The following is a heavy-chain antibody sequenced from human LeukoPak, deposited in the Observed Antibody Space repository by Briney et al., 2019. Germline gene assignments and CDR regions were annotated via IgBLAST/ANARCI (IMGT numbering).Heavy chain of an antibody. CDR3: VRGGSYTFDP. J-gene: IGHJ5*02. D-gene: IGHD1-26*01. CDR2: IKEDGSEK. V-gene: IGHV3-7*01. Sequence: GGSLRLSCSASGFTLSLYWMTWVRQAPGKGLEWVASIKEDGSEKSYVDSVKGRFTISRDNAKNSLYLQMNSLGAEDTAVYYSVRGGSYTFDPWGQGILVTVSS. CDR1: GFTLSLYW.